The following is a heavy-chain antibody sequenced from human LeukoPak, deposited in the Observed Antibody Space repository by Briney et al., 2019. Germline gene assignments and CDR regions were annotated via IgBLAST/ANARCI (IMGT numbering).Heavy chain of an antibody. Sequence: GGSLRLSCAASGFTFSSYAMHWVRQAPGKGLEWVANIKQDGSEKYYVDSVKGRFTISRDNAKNSLYLQMNSLRAEDTAVYYCASPGAYGDYAWFDPWGQGTLVTVSS. CDR1: GFTFSSYA. CDR2: IKQDGSEK. J-gene: IGHJ5*02. CDR3: ASPGAYGDYAWFDP. D-gene: IGHD4-17*01. V-gene: IGHV3-7*01.